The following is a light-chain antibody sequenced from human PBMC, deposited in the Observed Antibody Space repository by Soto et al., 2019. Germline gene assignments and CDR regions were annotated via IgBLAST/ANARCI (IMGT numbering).Light chain of an antibody. CDR2: GTS. CDR3: QQYGSSPYT. J-gene: IGKJ2*01. CDR1: QSVSSGY. Sequence: EIVLTQSPGTLSLSPGDRATLSCRASQSVSSGYLAWYQQKPGQPPNLLMYGTSYRATGIPDRFSGSGSGTDFSLSISRLEPEDFAVYYCQQYGSSPYTFGQGTKVEIK. V-gene: IGKV3-20*01.